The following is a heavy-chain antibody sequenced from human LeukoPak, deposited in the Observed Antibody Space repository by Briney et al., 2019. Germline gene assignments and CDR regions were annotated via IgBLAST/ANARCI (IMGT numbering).Heavy chain of an antibody. CDR3: ARQNYYDSSGYPPSIYFDY. CDR2: IYYSGST. J-gene: IGHJ4*02. CDR1: GGSISSGGYY. V-gene: IGHV4-31*03. D-gene: IGHD3-22*01. Sequence: SETLSLTCTVSGGSISSGGYYWSWIRQHPGKGLEWIGYIYYSGSTYYNPSLKSRLTISVDTSKNQFSLKLSSVTAADTAVYYCARQNYYDSSGYPPSIYFDYWGQGTLVTVSS.